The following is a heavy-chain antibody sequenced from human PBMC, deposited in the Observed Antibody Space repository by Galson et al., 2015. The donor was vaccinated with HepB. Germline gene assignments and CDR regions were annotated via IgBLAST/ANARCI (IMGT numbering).Heavy chain of an antibody. Sequence: SLRLSCAASGFTFSSYAMSWVRQAPGKGLEWVSAISGSGGSTYYADSVKGRFTISRDNSKNTLYLQMNSLRAEDTAVYYCAKEPKIAAAGSAEYFQHWGQGTLVTVSS. CDR3: AKEPKIAAAGSAEYFQH. D-gene: IGHD6-13*01. J-gene: IGHJ1*01. V-gene: IGHV3-23*01. CDR1: GFTFSSYA. CDR2: ISGSGGST.